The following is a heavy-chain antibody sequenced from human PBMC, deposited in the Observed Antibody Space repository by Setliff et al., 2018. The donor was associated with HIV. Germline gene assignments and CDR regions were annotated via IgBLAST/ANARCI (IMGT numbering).Heavy chain of an antibody. D-gene: IGHD3-9*01. CDR1: GFTFDDYG. CDR3: ARDNGRYFDRGWFDP. CDR2: INWNGDYS. Sequence: PGGSLRLSCAASGFTFDDYGMSWVRQAPGKGLEWVSGINWNGDYSNYADSVKGRFTISRDNAENSLYLQMNSLRAEDTAVYYCARDNGRYFDRGWFDPWGQGALVTVSS. J-gene: IGHJ5*02. V-gene: IGHV3-20*04.